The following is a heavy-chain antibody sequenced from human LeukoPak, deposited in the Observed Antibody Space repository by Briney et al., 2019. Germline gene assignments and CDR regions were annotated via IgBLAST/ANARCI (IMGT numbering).Heavy chain of an antibody. CDR2: MNPNSGIT. D-gene: IGHD3-3*01. V-gene: IGHV1-8*01. Sequence: ASVRVSCKASGYTFTSYDINWVREAPGQGLEWMGWMNPNSGITGYAQKFQGRVTMTRNTSISTAYMELSSLRSEDTAVYYCARGLRFLEWLLSWFDPWGQGTLVTVSS. CDR3: ARGLRFLEWLLSWFDP. J-gene: IGHJ5*02. CDR1: GYTFTSYD.